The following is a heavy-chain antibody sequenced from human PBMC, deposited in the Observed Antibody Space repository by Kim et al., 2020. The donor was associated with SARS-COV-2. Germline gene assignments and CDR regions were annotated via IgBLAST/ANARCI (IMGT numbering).Heavy chain of an antibody. V-gene: IGHV3-7*01. CDR2: IKQDGSEI. CDR1: GFTFSSYW. Sequence: GGSLRLSCVASGFTFSSYWMSWVRQAPGKGLEWVANIKQDGSEIDYVDSVKGRFTISRDNARNSLYLQMNSLRGEDTAVYFCARDPGDDSFDVWGQGTKVTRYS. D-gene: IGHD1-1*01. J-gene: IGHJ3*01. CDR3: ARDPGDDSFDV.